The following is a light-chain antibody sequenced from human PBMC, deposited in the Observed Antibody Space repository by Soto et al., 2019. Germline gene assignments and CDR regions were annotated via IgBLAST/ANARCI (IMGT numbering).Light chain of an antibody. V-gene: IGKV3-11*01. CDR1: QSVSRY. CDR2: DAS. J-gene: IGKJ5*01. CDR3: QQRSNWPPT. Sequence: EIVMPQSPANLPLSTDHQRTLSCRASQSVSRYLAWYQQKPGQAPRLFIYDASNRATGIPARFSGSGSGTDFTFTISSLEPEDFAVYDCQQRSNWPPTFGQGIRMEI.